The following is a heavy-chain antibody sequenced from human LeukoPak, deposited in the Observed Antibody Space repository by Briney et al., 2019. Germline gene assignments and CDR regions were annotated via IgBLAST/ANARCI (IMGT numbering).Heavy chain of an antibody. CDR3: ARVEGNYDSSPDARRRTRLFDY. CDR1: GGSFSGYY. V-gene: IGHV4-34*01. D-gene: IGHD3-3*01. CDR2: INHSGST. Sequence: PSETLSLTCAVYGGSFSGYYWSWIRQPPGKGLEWIGEINHSGSTNYNPSLKSRVTISVDTSKNQFSLKLSSVTAADTAVYYCARVEGNYDSSPDARRRTRLFDYWGQGTLVTVSS. J-gene: IGHJ4*02.